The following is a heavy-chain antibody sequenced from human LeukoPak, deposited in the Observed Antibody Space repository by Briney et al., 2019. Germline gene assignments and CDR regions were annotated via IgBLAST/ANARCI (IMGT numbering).Heavy chain of an antibody. Sequence: HPGESLRLSCGASGFTVSTNYMSWVRQAPGEGLEWVSIIYSGGSTYYADSVKGRFTIPRDNSKNTLYLQMNSLRAEDTAVYYCASYRYGSSFAFDIWGQGTMVTVSS. CDR1: GFTVSTNY. CDR2: IYSGGST. CDR3: ASYRYGSSFAFDI. D-gene: IGHD6-6*01. J-gene: IGHJ3*02. V-gene: IGHV3-66*01.